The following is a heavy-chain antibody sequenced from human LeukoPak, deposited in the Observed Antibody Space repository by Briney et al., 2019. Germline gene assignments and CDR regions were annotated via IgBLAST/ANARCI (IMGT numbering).Heavy chain of an antibody. CDR1: GDSISSYY. V-gene: IGHV4-4*09. D-gene: IGHD5-18*01. CDR2: IYTSGST. Sequence: SETLSLTCTVSGDSISSYYWSWIRQPPGKGLEWIGYIYTSGSTNYNPSLKSRVTMSVDTSKNQFSLKLSSVTAADTAVYYCARDRIQLWLHWFDPWGQGTLVTVSS. J-gene: IGHJ5*02. CDR3: ARDRIQLWLHWFDP.